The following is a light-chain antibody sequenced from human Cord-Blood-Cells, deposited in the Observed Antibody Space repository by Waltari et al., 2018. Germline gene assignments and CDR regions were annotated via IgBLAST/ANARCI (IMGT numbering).Light chain of an antibody. V-gene: IGLV2-14*01. CDR3: SSYTSSSTLVV. CDR2: EVS. J-gene: IGLJ2*01. CDR1: SSDVGGYNH. Sequence: QSALTQPASVSGSPGQSITISCTGTSSDVGGYNHVSCYQQHPGKAPKLMIYEVSNRPSGVSNRFSGSKSGNTASLTISGLQAEDEAYYYCSSYTSSSTLVVFGGGTKLTVL.